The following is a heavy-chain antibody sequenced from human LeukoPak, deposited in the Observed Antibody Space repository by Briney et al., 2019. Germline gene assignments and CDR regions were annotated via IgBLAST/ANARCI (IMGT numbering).Heavy chain of an antibody. J-gene: IGHJ2*01. CDR1: GFTFSNYA. D-gene: IGHD3-10*01. Sequence: GGSLRLSCAASGFTFSNYAMSWVRQAPGKGLEWVSGISWNSGHKGYADSVKGRFTISRDNAKNSLYLRMNSLRAEDTALYYCAKDRRPTVSGGYFDLWGRGTLVIVSS. CDR3: AKDRRPTVSGGYFDL. CDR2: ISWNSGHK. V-gene: IGHV3-9*01.